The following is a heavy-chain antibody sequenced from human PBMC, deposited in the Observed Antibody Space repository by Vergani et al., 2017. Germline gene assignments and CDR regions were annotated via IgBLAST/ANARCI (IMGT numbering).Heavy chain of an antibody. D-gene: IGHD3-10*01. J-gene: IGHJ4*02. Sequence: QVQLQESGPGLVKPSETLSLTCTVSGGSVSSGSYYWSWIRQPPGKGLEWIGYIYYSGSTNYNPSLKRRVTISVDTSKNQCSLELSSVTAADTAVYYCARVLRTYYGSGSYCDYWGQGTLVTVSS. V-gene: IGHV4-61*01. CDR1: GGSVSSGSYY. CDR2: IYYSGST. CDR3: ARVLRTYYGSGSYCDY.